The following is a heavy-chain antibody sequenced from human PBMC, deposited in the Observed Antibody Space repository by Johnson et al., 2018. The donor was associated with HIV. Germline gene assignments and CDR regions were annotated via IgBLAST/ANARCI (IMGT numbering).Heavy chain of an antibody. J-gene: IGHJ3*02. Sequence: VQLVESGGGLVRPGGSLRLSCAASGFAVSSNYMHWVRQTPGKGLEWVSILYSAGSAYYADSVKGRFTISRDNSKNTLYLQMNSLRPEDTAVYYCARWVMVRGREAFDIWGQGTMVTVSS. CDR3: ARWVMVRGREAFDI. D-gene: IGHD3-10*01. CDR1: GFAVSSNY. V-gene: IGHV3-66*01. CDR2: LYSAGSA.